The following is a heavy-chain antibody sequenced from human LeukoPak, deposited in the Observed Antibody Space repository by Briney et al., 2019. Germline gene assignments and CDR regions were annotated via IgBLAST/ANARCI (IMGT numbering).Heavy chain of an antibody. CDR1: GGSISSYY. D-gene: IGHD5-24*01. CDR2: IYYSGST. Sequence: PSETLSLTCTVSGGSISSYYWSWIRQPPGKGLEWIGYIYYSGSTNYNPSLKSRVTISVDTTKNQFSLKLSSVTAADTAVYYCARWLQFRPDAFDIWGQGTMVTVSS. V-gene: IGHV4-59*01. CDR3: ARWLQFRPDAFDI. J-gene: IGHJ3*02.